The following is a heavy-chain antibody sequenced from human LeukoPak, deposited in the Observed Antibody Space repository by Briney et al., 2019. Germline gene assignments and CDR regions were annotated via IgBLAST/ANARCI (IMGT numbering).Heavy chain of an antibody. V-gene: IGHV3-30*02. J-gene: IGHJ6*03. D-gene: IGHD2-8*01. CDR3: AKDRCSNGIGCFYYYMDV. CDR1: GFTFSTYN. Sequence: GGSLRLSCVGSGFTFSTYNMHWVRQAPGKGLEWVAYIQYDGSNEQYANSVKGRFSISRDSSKNTLYLQMNSLRAEDTAVYYCAKDRCSNGIGCFYYYMDVWGKGTTVTISS. CDR2: IQYDGSNE.